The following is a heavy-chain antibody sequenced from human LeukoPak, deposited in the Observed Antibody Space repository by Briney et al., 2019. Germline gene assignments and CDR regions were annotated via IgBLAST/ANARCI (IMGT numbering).Heavy chain of an antibody. CDR1: GYTFTGYY. V-gene: IGHV1-2*06. J-gene: IGHJ3*02. Sequence: ASVKVSCEASGYTFTGYYMHWVRQAPGQGLEWMGRINPNSGGTNYAQKFQGRVTMTRDTSISTAYMELSRLRSDDTAVYYCARELTMIVVVKGGDAFDIWGQGTMVTVSS. CDR3: ARELTMIVVVKGGDAFDI. CDR2: INPNSGGT. D-gene: IGHD3-22*01.